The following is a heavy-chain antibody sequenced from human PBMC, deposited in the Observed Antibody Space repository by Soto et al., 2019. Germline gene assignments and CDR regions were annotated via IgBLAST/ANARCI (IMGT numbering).Heavy chain of an antibody. Sequence: EVQLVQSGAEVKKPGESLRISCKGSGYSFTSYWISWVRQMPGKVLEWMGRMDPSDSYTNYSPSFQGHVTISADKSISTAYLQWSSLKASDTAMYYCARLGCDCSGGSCDSSDGGWFAPWGQGTLVTVAS. CDR3: ARLGCDCSGGSCDSSDGGWFAP. CDR2: MDPSDSYT. CDR1: GYSFTSYW. J-gene: IGHJ5*02. D-gene: IGHD2-15*01. V-gene: IGHV5-10-1*03.